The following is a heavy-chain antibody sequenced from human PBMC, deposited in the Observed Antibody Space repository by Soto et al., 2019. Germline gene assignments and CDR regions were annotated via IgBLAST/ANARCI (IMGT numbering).Heavy chain of an antibody. D-gene: IGHD3-3*01. Sequence: GGSLRLSCAASGFTFSSYGMHWVRQAPGKGLEWVAVISYDGSNKYYADPVKGRFTISRDNSKNTLYLQMNSLRAEDTAVYYCAKLPHRLWSGYWGQYYYYGMDVWGQGTTVTVS. CDR3: AKLPHRLWSGYWGQYYYYGMDV. CDR1: GFTFSSYG. J-gene: IGHJ6*02. CDR2: ISYDGSNK. V-gene: IGHV3-30*18.